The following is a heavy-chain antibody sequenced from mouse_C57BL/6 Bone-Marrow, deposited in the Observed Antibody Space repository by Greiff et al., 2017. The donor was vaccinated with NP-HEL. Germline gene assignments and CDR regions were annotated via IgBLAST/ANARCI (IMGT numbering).Heavy chain of an antibody. D-gene: IGHD1-1*01. V-gene: IGHV2-9-1*01. Sequence: QVQLQQSGPGLVAPSQSLSITCTVSGFSFTSYAISWVRQPPGKGLEWLGVIWTGGGTHYNSALKSRLSIRKDNSTSQVFLKMNTLQTDDTARYYCARNEGNYYGSSPWYFDVWGTGTTVTVSS. CDR3: ARNEGNYYGSSPWYFDV. CDR2: IWTGGGT. CDR1: GFSFTSYA. J-gene: IGHJ1*03.